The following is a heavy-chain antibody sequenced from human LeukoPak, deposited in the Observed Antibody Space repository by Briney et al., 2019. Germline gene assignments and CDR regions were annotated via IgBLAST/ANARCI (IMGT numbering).Heavy chain of an antibody. Sequence: GGSLRLSCAGSGSTLHDHAMHWVRHPPGKGLEWVSGIMWNSDRMDYADSVKGRFTISRDNAKNTLYLQMNSLRAEDTAVYYCARDLGDSSGYYDWGQGTLVTVSS. D-gene: IGHD3-22*01. CDR3: ARDLGDSSGYYD. V-gene: IGHV3-9*01. CDR2: IMWNSDRM. CDR1: GSTLHDHA. J-gene: IGHJ4*02.